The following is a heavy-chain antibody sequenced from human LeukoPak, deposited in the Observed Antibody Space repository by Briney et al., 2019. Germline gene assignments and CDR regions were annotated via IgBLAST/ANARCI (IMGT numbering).Heavy chain of an antibody. Sequence: PGGSLRLSCAASGLTFSSYEMNWVRQAPGKGLEWVSSISSSSSYIYYADSVKGRFTISRDNAKNSLYLQMNSLRAEDTAVYYCARDKTAQLDNYYYYMDVWGKGTTVTISS. D-gene: IGHD6-13*01. CDR1: GLTFSSYE. J-gene: IGHJ6*03. CDR3: ARDKTAQLDNYYYYMDV. V-gene: IGHV3-21*01. CDR2: ISSSSSYI.